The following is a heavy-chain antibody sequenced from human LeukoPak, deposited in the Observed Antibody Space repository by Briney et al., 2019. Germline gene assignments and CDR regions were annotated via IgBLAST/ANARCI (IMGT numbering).Heavy chain of an antibody. CDR1: GYTFTSYY. Sequence: ASVKVSCKASGYTFTSYYMHWVRQAPGQGLEWMGIINPSGGSTSYAQKFQGRVTMTRDTSTSTVYMELSSLRSEDTAVYLCATEGFYYGDLGYYFDYWGQGTLVTVSS. CDR3: ATEGFYYGDLGYYFDY. J-gene: IGHJ4*02. D-gene: IGHD4-17*01. V-gene: IGHV1-46*01. CDR2: INPSGGST.